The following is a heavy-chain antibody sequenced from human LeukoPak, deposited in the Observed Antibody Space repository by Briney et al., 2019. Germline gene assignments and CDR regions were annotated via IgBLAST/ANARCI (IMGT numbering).Heavy chain of an antibody. Sequence: SETLSLTCSVSGGSITSSTHYWDWIRQPPGKGLEWIGTIYYSGSTDYHPSLKSRVTISVDTSKNQFSLKLSSVTAADTAVYSCARVGIAPRAFDYWGQGTLVTVSS. J-gene: IGHJ4*02. CDR3: ARVGIAPRAFDY. V-gene: IGHV4-39*07. CDR2: IYYSGST. D-gene: IGHD6-13*01. CDR1: GGSITSSTHY.